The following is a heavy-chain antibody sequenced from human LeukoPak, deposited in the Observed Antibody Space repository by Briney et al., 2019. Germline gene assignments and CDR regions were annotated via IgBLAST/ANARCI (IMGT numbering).Heavy chain of an antibody. CDR3: AKDRNFLDYGANGGFDY. D-gene: IGHD4-17*01. CDR1: GFTFDDYA. CDR2: ISWNSGSI. Sequence: PSGGSLRLSCAASGFTFDDYAMHWVRQAPGKGLEWVSGISWNSGSIGYADSVKGRFTISRDNAKNSLYLQINSLRAEDTALYYCAKDRNFLDYGANGGFDYWGQGTLVTVSS. J-gene: IGHJ4*02. V-gene: IGHV3-9*01.